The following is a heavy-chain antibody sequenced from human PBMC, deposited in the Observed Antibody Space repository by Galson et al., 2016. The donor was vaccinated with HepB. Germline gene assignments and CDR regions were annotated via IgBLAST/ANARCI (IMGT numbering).Heavy chain of an antibody. J-gene: IGHJ5*02. V-gene: IGHV3-23*01. CDR1: GFTFSSYA. D-gene: IGHD3-22*01. CDR3: AKAADYYDSSGYYYLNWFDP. CDR2: ISGSGSNT. Sequence: SLRLSCAASGFTFSSYAISWVRQAPGKGLEWVSAISGSGSNTYYADSVKGRFAISRDNSKNTLYLQMNSLGAEDTAVYYCAKAADYYDSSGYYYLNWFDPWGQGTLVTVSS.